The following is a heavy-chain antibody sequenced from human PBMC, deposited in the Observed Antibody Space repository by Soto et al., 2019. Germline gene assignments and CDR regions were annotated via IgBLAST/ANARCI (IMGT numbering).Heavy chain of an antibody. J-gene: IGHJ5*02. CDR2: INHSGST. D-gene: IGHD2-15*01. Sequence: QVQLQQWGAGRLKPSETLSLTCAVYGGSFSGYYWSWIRQPPGKGLEWIGEINHSGSTNYNPSLKSRVTISVDTSKNQFSLKLSSVTAADTAVYYCARHRYHGFDPWGQGTLVTVSS. CDR1: GGSFSGYY. CDR3: ARHRYHGFDP. V-gene: IGHV4-34*01.